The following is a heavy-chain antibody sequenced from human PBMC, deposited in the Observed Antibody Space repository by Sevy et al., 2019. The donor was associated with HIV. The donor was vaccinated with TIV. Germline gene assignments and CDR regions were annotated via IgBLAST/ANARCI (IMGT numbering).Heavy chain of an antibody. J-gene: IGHJ4*02. CDR3: ASLYCSGGSCFDY. Sequence: SETLSLTCAVYGGSFSGYYWSWIRQPPGKGLEWIGEINHSGSTNYNPSLKCRVTISVDTSKNQFSLKLSSVTAADTAVYYCASLYCSGGSCFDYWGQGTLVTVSS. CDR1: GGSFSGYY. D-gene: IGHD2-15*01. V-gene: IGHV4-34*01. CDR2: INHSGST.